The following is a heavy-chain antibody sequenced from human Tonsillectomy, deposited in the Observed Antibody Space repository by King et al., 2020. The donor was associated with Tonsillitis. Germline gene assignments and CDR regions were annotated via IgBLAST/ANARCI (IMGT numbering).Heavy chain of an antibody. V-gene: IGHV3-21*01. D-gene: IGHD3-9*01. J-gene: IGHJ4*02. CDR3: ARVTYAILTGYYIDYFDY. Sequence: VQLVESGGGLVKPGGSLRLSCAASGFKFNKYTMHWVRQAPGKGLEWVSSISSGSSYINYADSVKGRFTISRDNAKNSLYLQMNSLRAEDTALCYCARVTYAILTGYYIDYFDYWGQGTLVTVSS. CDR1: GFKFNKYT. CDR2: ISSGSSYI.